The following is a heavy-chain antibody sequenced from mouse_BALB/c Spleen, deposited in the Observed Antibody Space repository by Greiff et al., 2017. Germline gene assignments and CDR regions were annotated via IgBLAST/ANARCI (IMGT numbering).Heavy chain of an antibody. CDR1: GFTFSSFG. CDR3: ARPGTTGFFDY. CDR2: ISSGSSTI. J-gene: IGHJ2*01. D-gene: IGHD1-1*01. Sequence: EVKLMESGGGLVQPGGSRKLSCAASGFTFSSFGMHWVRQAPEKGLEWVAYISSGSSTIYYADTVKGRFTISRDNPKNTLFLQMTSLRSEDTAMYYCARPGTTGFFDYWGQGTTLTVSS. V-gene: IGHV5-17*02.